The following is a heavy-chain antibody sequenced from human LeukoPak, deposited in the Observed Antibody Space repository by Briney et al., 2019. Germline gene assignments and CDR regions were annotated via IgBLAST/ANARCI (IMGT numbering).Heavy chain of an antibody. CDR2: IYTSGST. CDR3: ARELVVVPAAIDWFDP. V-gene: IGHV4-61*02. D-gene: IGHD2-2*02. CDR1: GGSISSGSYY. Sequence: SETLSLTCTVSGGSISSGSYYCSWIRQPAGKGLEWIGRIYTSGSTNYNPSLKSRVTISVDTSKNQFSLKLSSVTAADTAVYYCARELVVVPAAIDWFDPWGQGTLVTVSS. J-gene: IGHJ5*02.